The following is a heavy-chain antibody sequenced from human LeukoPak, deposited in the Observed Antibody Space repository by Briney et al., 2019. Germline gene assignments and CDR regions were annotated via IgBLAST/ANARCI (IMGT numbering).Heavy chain of an antibody. V-gene: IGHV4-39*07. D-gene: IGHD5-18*01. Sequence: SETLSLTCTVSGDSISSSIYYWGWVRQPPGKGLEWIGRIYTSGSTNYNPSLKSRVTISVDTSKNQFSLKLSSVTAADTAVYYCAREARVQLWFNWFDPWGQGTLVTVSS. CDR3: AREARVQLWFNWFDP. CDR2: IYTSGST. CDR1: GDSISSSIYY. J-gene: IGHJ5*02.